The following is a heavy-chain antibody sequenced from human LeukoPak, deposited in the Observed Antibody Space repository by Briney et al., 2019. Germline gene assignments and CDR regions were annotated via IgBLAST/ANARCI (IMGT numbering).Heavy chain of an antibody. CDR2: ISSSSSYI. V-gene: IGHV3-21*01. J-gene: IGHJ3*02. CDR3: ARDRIALYDSSADVGEPAFDI. D-gene: IGHD3-22*01. Sequence: GGSLRLSCAASGFTFSSYSMNWVRQAPGKGLEWVSSISSSSSYIYYADSVKGRFTISRDNAKNSLYLQMNSLRAEDTAVYYCARDRIALYDSSADVGEPAFDIWGQGTMVTVSS. CDR1: GFTFSSYS.